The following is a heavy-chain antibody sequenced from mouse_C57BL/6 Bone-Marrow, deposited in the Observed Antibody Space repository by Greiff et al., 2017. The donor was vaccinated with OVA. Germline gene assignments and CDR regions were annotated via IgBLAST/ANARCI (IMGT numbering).Heavy chain of an antibody. V-gene: IGHV1-69*01. Sequence: QVQLQQPGAELVMPGASVKLSCKASGYTFTSYWMHWVKQRPGQGLEWIGEIDPSDSYTNYNQKFQGKSTLTVDKSSSTAYMQLSSLTSEDSAVYYCARSELAFDYWGQGTTLTVSS. CDR3: ARSELAFDY. J-gene: IGHJ2*01. CDR1: GYTFTSYW. CDR2: IDPSDSYT.